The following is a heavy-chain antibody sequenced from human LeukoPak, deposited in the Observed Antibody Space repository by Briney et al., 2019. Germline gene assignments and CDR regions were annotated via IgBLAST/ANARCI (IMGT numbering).Heavy chain of an antibody. J-gene: IGHJ4*02. CDR2: IWDDGSDN. Sequence: GGSLRLSCVASGFPFSNHGMHWVRQAPGKGLEWVASIWDDGSDNYSADSVKGRFTISRDNSKNTLYLQMNSLRAEDTAVYYCAKPTYCSGGSCYPAYFDYWGQGTLVTVSS. CDR3: AKPTYCSGGSCYPAYFDY. D-gene: IGHD2-15*01. V-gene: IGHV3-33*06. CDR1: GFPFSNHG.